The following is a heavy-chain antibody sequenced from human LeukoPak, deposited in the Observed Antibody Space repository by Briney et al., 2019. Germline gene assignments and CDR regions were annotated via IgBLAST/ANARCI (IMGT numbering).Heavy chain of an antibody. Sequence: ASVKVSCKVSGYTLTELSMHWVRQAPGKGLEWMGGFDPEDGETIYAQKFQGRVTVTEDTSTDTAYMELSSLRSEDTAVYYCATLQGDGYNQFDYWGQGTLVTVSS. V-gene: IGHV1-24*01. CDR3: ATLQGDGYNQFDY. D-gene: IGHD5-24*01. CDR1: GYTLTELS. CDR2: FDPEDGET. J-gene: IGHJ4*02.